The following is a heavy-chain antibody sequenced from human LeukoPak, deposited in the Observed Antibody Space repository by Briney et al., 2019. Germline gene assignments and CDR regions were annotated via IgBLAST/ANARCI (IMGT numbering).Heavy chain of an antibody. J-gene: IGHJ6*02. CDR2: IYSDGSGT. Sequence: GGSLRLSCAASGFTFSKYWMHWVRQAPGKGLVWVSRIYSDGSGTSYADSVKGRFTISRDNAKNTLFLQMNSLRAEDTAVYYCARGPLRDNGMDVWGQGTTVTVSS. V-gene: IGHV3-74*01. CDR3: ARGPLRDNGMDV. CDR1: GFTFSKYW.